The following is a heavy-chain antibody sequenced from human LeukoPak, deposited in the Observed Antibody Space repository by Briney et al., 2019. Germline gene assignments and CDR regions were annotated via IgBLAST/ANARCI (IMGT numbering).Heavy chain of an antibody. Sequence: PGGSLRLSCVGSGYTFSDFEMNWVRQAPGKGLEWVAYISGRGSSIYYLDSVKGRFTISRDNSKNTLYLQMNSLRAEDTAVYYCARGPSGYHNTGGQGTLVTVSS. CDR1: GYTFSDFE. CDR2: ISGRGSSI. J-gene: IGHJ4*02. CDR3: ARGPSGYHNT. V-gene: IGHV3-48*03. D-gene: IGHD5-12*01.